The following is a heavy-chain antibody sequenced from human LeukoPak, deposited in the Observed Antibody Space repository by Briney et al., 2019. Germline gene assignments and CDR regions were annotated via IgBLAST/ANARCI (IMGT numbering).Heavy chain of an antibody. CDR2: IYYSGST. V-gene: IGHV4-59*01. CDR3: ARLPGVVVTASKYFDL. D-gene: IGHD2-21*02. J-gene: IGHJ2*01. Sequence: SETLSLTCTVSGASISSYYWSWIRQPPGKGLEWIGYIYYSGSTNYNPSLKSRVTISVDTSRNQFSLNLSSVTAADTAVYYCARLPGVVVTASKYFDLWGRGTLVTVSS. CDR1: GASISSYY.